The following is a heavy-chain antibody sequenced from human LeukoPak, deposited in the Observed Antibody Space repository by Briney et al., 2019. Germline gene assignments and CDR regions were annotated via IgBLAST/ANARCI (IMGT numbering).Heavy chain of an antibody. V-gene: IGHV1-2*02. J-gene: IGHJ4*02. CDR2: INPNSGGT. D-gene: IGHD3-10*01. Sequence: GASVKVSCKASGYTFTRYYMHWVRQAPGQGREWMGWINPNSGGTNYAQKCEGRVTMTRDTSISTAYMELSRLRSDDTAVYSCARDEIYYGSGSYYPFDYWGQGTLVTVSS. CDR1: GYTFTRYY. CDR3: ARDEIYYGSGSYYPFDY.